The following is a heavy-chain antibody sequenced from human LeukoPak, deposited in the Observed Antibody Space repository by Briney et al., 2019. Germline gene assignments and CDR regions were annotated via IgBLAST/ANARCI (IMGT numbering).Heavy chain of an antibody. J-gene: IGHJ4*02. V-gene: IGHV3-33*06. Sequence: GGSLRLSCAASGFTFSSYGMHWVRQAPGKGLEWVAVIWYDGSNKYYADSVKGRFTISRDNSKNTLYLQMNSLRAEDTAVYYCAKDPQNYGDYVDGLFDYWGQGTQVTVSS. CDR2: IWYDGSNK. D-gene: IGHD4-17*01. CDR3: AKDPQNYGDYVDGLFDY. CDR1: GFTFSSYG.